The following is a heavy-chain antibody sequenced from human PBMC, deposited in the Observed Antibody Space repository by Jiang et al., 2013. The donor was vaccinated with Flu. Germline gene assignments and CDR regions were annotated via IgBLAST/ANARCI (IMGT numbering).Heavy chain of an antibody. J-gene: IGHJ4*02. Sequence: GIIYPGDSDTRYSPSFQGQVTISADKSISTAYLQWSSLKASDTAMYYCANSRYSSSWDFDYWGQGTLVTVSS. CDR2: IYPGDSDT. V-gene: IGHV5-51*01. CDR3: ANSRYSSSWDFDY. D-gene: IGHD6-13*01.